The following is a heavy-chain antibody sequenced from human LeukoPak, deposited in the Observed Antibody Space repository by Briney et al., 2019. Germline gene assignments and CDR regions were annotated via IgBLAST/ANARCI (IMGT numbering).Heavy chain of an antibody. CDR1: GGTFSSYA. V-gene: IGHV1-69*13. J-gene: IGHJ4*02. CDR3: ASARDPYYYDSSGYGYFDY. Sequence: SVKVSCKASGGTFSSYAISWVRQAPGQGLEWMGGIIPIFGTANYAQKFQGRVTITADESTSAAHMELSSLRSEDTAVYYCASARDPYYYDSSGYGYFDYWGQGTLVTVSS. D-gene: IGHD3-22*01. CDR2: IIPIFGTA.